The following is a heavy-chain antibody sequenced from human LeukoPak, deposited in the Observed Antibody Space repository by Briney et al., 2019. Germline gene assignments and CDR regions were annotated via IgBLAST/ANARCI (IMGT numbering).Heavy chain of an antibody. V-gene: IGHV4-34*01. J-gene: IGHJ3*02. D-gene: IGHD1-26*01. Sequence: PSETLSLTCAVYSGSFSGYYWTWIRQPPGKGLEWIGEVNHDGSTNYNPFLKSRVTISVDTSKNQFSLKVISVTAADTAVYYCARGEKWDLHSFDMWGQGTLVTVSS. CDR2: VNHDGST. CDR1: SGSFSGYY. CDR3: ARGEKWDLHSFDM.